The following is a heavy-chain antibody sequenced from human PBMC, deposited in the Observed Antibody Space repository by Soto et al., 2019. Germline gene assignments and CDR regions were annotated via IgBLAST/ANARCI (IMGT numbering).Heavy chain of an antibody. J-gene: IGHJ6*02. D-gene: IGHD3-10*01. V-gene: IGHV4-59*01. CDR1: GGFISGYY. CDR2: IYYSGST. CDR3: ARAIFAFGDYYFGMDV. Sequence: LSLTCTVSGGFISGYYWTWIRQPPGRGLEWIGNIYYSGSTNYNPSLESRVTMSVDTSKNQFSLKLSSVTAADTAVYYCARAIFAFGDYYFGMDVWGQGTTVTVSS.